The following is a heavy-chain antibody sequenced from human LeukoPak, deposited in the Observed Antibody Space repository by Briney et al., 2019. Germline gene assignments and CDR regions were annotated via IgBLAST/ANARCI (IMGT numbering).Heavy chain of an antibody. CDR1: GGSISNYY. Sequence: SETLSLTCTVSGGSISNYYWSWIRQPPGKGLEWIGYIYYTGGINSNPSLKSRVTISVRTSTNQFSLKLSSVTAADTAVYYCARGTAAPAFDIWGQGTMVTVSS. V-gene: IGHV4-59*01. CDR3: ARGTAAPAFDI. CDR2: IYYTGGI. D-gene: IGHD1/OR15-1a*01. J-gene: IGHJ3*02.